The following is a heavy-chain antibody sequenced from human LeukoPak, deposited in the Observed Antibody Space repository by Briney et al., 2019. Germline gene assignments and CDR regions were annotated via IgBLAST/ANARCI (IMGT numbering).Heavy chain of an antibody. V-gene: IGHV3-9*01. CDR3: AKAGYSSGWTAYYYGMDV. CDR1: GFTFHDYA. D-gene: IGHD6-19*01. Sequence: GRSLRLSCAASGFTFHDYAMHWVRQAPGKGLEWVSGISWNSGNIGYEDSVKGRFTISRDNAKNSLYLQMNSLRAEDTALYYCAKAGYSSGWTAYYYGMDVWGQGTTVTVSS. J-gene: IGHJ6*02. CDR2: ISWNSGNI.